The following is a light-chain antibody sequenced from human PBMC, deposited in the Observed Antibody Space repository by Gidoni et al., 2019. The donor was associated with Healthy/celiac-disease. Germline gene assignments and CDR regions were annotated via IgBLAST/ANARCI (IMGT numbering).Light chain of an antibody. J-gene: IGKJ2*01. V-gene: IGKV1-39*01. CDR2: AAS. CDR3: QQSYSTPEYT. Sequence: DIQMTQSPSALSASVGDRVTITCRASQSISRYLNWYRQKPGKAPKLLIYAASSLQSGVPSRFSGSGSGTDFTITISSLQPEDFATYYCQQSYSTPEYTFGQGTKLEIK. CDR1: QSISRY.